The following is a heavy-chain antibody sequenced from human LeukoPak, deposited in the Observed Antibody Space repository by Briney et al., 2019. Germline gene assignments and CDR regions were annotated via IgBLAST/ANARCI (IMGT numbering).Heavy chain of an antibody. Sequence: GGSLRLSCAASGFTFSAFGMHWVRQAPGKGLEWVAFIRYDGSNKYYADPVKGRFTISRDNSKNTLFLQMNSLRAEDTAVYSCAKDPGELSRGYYMDVWGKGTTVTVSS. V-gene: IGHV3-30*02. CDR1: GFTFSAFG. D-gene: IGHD1-26*01. CDR2: IRYDGSNK. CDR3: AKDPGELSRGYYMDV. J-gene: IGHJ6*03.